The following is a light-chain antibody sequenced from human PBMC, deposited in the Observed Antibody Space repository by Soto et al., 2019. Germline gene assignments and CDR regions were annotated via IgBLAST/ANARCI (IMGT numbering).Light chain of an antibody. CDR2: DAS. V-gene: IGKV3-11*01. CDR3: QQRSNWPAPS. J-gene: IGKJ5*01. CDR1: QSVSSY. Sequence: EIVLTQSPATLFLSPGERGTLSCRASQSVSSYLAWYQQKPGQAPRLLIYDASNRATGIPARFSGSGSGTDFTLTISSLEPEDFAVYYCQQRSNWPAPSFGPGTRLDIK.